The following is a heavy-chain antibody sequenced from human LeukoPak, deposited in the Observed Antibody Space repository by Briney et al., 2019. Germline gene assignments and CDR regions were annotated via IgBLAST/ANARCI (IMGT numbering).Heavy chain of an antibody. CDR3: AKIDGDAVSNY. Sequence: GGSLRLSCAASGFTFSTYAMSWVRQAPGKGLEWVSAISGSGGSTYYADSVKGRFTISRDNPKNTLYLQMNSLRPEDTAVYYCAKIDGDAVSNYWGQGTLVTVSS. D-gene: IGHD4-17*01. V-gene: IGHV3-23*01. CDR2: ISGSGGST. J-gene: IGHJ4*02. CDR1: GFTFSTYA.